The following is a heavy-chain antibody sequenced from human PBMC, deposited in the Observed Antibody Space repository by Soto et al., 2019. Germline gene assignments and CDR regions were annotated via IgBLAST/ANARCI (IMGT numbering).Heavy chain of an antibody. CDR1: GGSISSSNW. D-gene: IGHD3-10*01. V-gene: IGHV4-4*02. CDR2: IYHSGST. Sequence: PSETLSLTCAVSGGSISSSNWWSWVRQPPGKGLEWIGEIYHSGSTNYNPSLKSRVTISVDKSKNQFSLKLSSVTAADTAVYYCARGYYYGSGSEYYYYYYGMDVWGQGTTVTVSS. CDR3: ARGYYYGSGSEYYYYYYGMDV. J-gene: IGHJ6*02.